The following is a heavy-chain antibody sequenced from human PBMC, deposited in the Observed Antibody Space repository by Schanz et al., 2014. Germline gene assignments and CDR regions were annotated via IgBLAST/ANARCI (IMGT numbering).Heavy chain of an antibody. V-gene: IGHV3-23*01. CDR2: ILGLASTT. CDR3: AKDLGVDCGDGCFNWYFDL. Sequence: EVQLLESGGGLVQPGGSLRLSCAASGFTFSTSAMSWVRQVPGKGLEWVSAILGLASTTYYADSVKGRFTISRDNSKNTLYLQMNSLRAEDTAVYFCAKDLGVDCGDGCFNWYFDLWGRGTLVTVSS. D-gene: IGHD2-21*02. J-gene: IGHJ2*01. CDR1: GFTFSTSA.